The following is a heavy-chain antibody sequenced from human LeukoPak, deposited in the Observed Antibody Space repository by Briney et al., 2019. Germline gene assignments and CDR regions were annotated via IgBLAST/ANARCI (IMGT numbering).Heavy chain of an antibody. V-gene: IGHV3-23*01. CDR1: GFTFSSYA. J-gene: IGHJ4*02. D-gene: IGHD3-10*01. CDR2: ISGSGGST. Sequence: PGGSLRLSCAASGFTFSSYAMSWVRQAPGKGLEWVSAISGSGGSTYYADSVKGRFTISRDNSKNTLYLQMNSLRAEDTAVYYCAKDFHYYGSGSYSAFDYWGQGTLVTVSS. CDR3: AKDFHYYGSGSYSAFDY.